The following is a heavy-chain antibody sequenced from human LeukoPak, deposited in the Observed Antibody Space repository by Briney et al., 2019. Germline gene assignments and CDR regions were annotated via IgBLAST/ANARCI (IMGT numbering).Heavy chain of an antibody. V-gene: IGHV3-48*01. Sequence: SGGSLRLSCAASGFIFSDYSMNWVRQAPGKGLEWVSYISRFSRTIYYADSVKGRFTISRDNAKNSLSLQMNSLRPEDTAAYYCATLLDLPYYYYYMDVWGKGTTVTVSS. CDR1: GFIFSDYS. D-gene: IGHD3/OR15-3a*01. J-gene: IGHJ6*03. CDR2: ISRFSRTI. CDR3: ATLLDLPYYYYYMDV.